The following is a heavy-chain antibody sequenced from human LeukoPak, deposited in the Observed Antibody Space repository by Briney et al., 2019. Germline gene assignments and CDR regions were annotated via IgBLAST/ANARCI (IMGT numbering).Heavy chain of an antibody. Sequence: GRSLRLSCAASGFTFSSYAMHWVRQAPGKGLEWVAVISYDGSNKYYADSVKGRFTISRDNSKNTLYLQMNSLRAEDTAVYYCARDQRTHYFDYWGQGTLVTVSS. J-gene: IGHJ4*02. CDR1: GFTFSSYA. V-gene: IGHV3-30-3*01. CDR3: ARDQRTHYFDY. D-gene: IGHD6-25*01. CDR2: ISYDGSNK.